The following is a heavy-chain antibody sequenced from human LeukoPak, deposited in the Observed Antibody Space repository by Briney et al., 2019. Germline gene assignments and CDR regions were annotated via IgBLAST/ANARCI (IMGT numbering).Heavy chain of an antibody. CDR2: INHSGST. D-gene: IGHD6-19*01. V-gene: IGHV4-34*01. Sequence: SETLSLTCAVYGGSFSGYHWSWIRQPPGKGLEWIGEINHSGSTNYNPSLKSRVTVSVDTSKNQFSLKLSSVTAADTAVYYCARGGAVAGMTVGRHWGQGTLVTVSS. CDR1: GGSFSGYH. J-gene: IGHJ4*02. CDR3: ARGGAVAGMTVGRH.